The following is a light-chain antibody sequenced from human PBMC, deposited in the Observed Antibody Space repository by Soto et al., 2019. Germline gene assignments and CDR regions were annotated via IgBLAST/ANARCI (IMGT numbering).Light chain of an antibody. CDR1: SSDVGGYNY. Sequence: QSVLTQPPSASGSPGQSVTISCTGTSSDVGGYNYVSWYQQHPGKAPKLMIYEVSKRPSGVPDRFSGSKSGNTASLTVSGLQAEDEADYYCNSYAGSNNLVFGGGTKVTV. CDR3: NSYAGSNNLV. J-gene: IGLJ2*01. CDR2: EVS. V-gene: IGLV2-8*01.